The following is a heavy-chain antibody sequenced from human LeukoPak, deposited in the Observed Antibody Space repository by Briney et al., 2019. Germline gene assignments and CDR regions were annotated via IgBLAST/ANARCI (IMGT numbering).Heavy chain of an antibody. CDR3: ARHLRAVAGGRYFDY. D-gene: IGHD6-19*01. J-gene: IGHJ4*02. CDR1: GGSFSTYF. V-gene: IGHV4-4*07. Sequence: SETLSLTCTVSGGSFSTYFWSWVRQPAGKGPEWIGRISVSGSPDYNPSLKSRVTVSVDTSKNQFSLKLSSVTAADTAVYYCARHLRAVAGGRYFDYWGQGTQVTVSS. CDR2: ISVSGSP.